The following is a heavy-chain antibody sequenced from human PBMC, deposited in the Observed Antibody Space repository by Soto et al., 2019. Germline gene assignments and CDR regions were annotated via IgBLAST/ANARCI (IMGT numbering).Heavy chain of an antibody. CDR1: GFTFSSYA. V-gene: IGHV3-30-3*01. J-gene: IGHJ4*02. CDR3: ARDPGGTDLAEWTYYSDY. CDR2: ISYDGSNK. D-gene: IGHD3-16*01. Sequence: QVQLVESGGGVVQPGRSLRLSCAASGFTFSSYAMHWVRQAPGKGLEWVAVISYDGSNKYYADSVKGRFTISRDNSXXTXXLQMTSLRAEDTAVYYCARDPGGTDLAEWTYYSDYWGQGTLVTVSS.